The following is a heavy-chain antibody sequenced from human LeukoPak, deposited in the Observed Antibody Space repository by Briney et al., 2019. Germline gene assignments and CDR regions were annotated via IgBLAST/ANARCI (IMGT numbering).Heavy chain of an antibody. V-gene: IGHV3-23*01. CDR2: ISGSGNST. Sequence: PGGSLRLSCAVSGFTFSSYSMNWVRQAPGKGLEWVSLISGSGNSTYYADSVKGRFTISRDNSKNTLYLQMNSLRAEDTAVYYCAKVLVLVSANRYYFDYWGQGTLVTVSS. J-gene: IGHJ4*02. D-gene: IGHD2-15*01. CDR1: GFTFSSYS. CDR3: AKVLVLVSANRYYFDY.